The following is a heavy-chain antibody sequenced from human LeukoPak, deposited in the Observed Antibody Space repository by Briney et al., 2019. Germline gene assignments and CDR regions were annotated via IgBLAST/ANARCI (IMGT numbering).Heavy chain of an antibody. CDR3: ARRASIAARSNNWFDP. CDR1: GYTFTSYD. D-gene: IGHD6-6*01. J-gene: IGHJ5*02. Sequence: ASVKVSCKASGYTFTSYDINWVRQATGQGLEWMGWMNPNSGNTGYAQKFQGRVTITRNTSISTAYMELSSLRSEDTAVYYCARRASIAARSNNWFDPWGQGTLVTVSS. V-gene: IGHV1-8*03. CDR2: MNPNSGNT.